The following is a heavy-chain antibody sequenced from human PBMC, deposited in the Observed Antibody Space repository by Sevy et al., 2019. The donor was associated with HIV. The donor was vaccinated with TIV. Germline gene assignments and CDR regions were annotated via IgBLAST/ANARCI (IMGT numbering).Heavy chain of an antibody. J-gene: IGHJ4*02. CDR1: GYTFTSYG. CDR3: ARDPVGYSSSRYGGGY. Sequence: ASVKVSCKASGYTFTSYGISWVRQAPGQGLEWMGWISAYNGNTNYAQKLQGRVTMTTDTSTSTAYMELRSLRSDDTAVYYCARDPVGYSSSRYGGGYWGQGTLVTVSS. D-gene: IGHD6-13*01. CDR2: ISAYNGNT. V-gene: IGHV1-18*01.